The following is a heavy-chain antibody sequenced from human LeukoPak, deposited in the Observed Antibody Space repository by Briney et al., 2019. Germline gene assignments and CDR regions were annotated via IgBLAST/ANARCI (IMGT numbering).Heavy chain of an antibody. V-gene: IGHV1-8*01. J-gene: IGHJ6*02. CDR1: GYTFTSYD. Sequence: APVKVSCKASGYTFTSYDINWVRQATGQGLEWMGWMNPNSGNTGYAQKFQGRVTMTRNTSISTAYMELSSLRSEDTAVYYCARFLRNYYYYYGMDVWGQGTTVTVSS. CDR2: MNPNSGNT. D-gene: IGHD2/OR15-2a*01. CDR3: ARFLRNYYYYYGMDV.